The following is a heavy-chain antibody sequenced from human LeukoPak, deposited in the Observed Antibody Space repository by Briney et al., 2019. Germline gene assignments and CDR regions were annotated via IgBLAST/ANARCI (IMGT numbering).Heavy chain of an antibody. CDR1: GYSISSGYY. J-gene: IGHJ4*02. D-gene: IGHD6-13*01. CDR2: IYHSGST. V-gene: IGHV4-38-2*01. Sequence: SETLSLTCAVSGYSISSGYYWGWIRQPPGKGLEWIGSIYHSGSTYYNPSLRSRVTISVDTSKNQFSLKLSSVTAADTAVYYCASSSWALFDYWGQGTLVTVSS. CDR3: ASSSWALFDY.